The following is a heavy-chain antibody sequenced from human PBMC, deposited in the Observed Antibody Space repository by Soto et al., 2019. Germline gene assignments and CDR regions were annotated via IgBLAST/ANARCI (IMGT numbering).Heavy chain of an antibody. CDR2: IGTAGDT. V-gene: IGHV3-13*01. J-gene: IGHJ3*02. CDR3: ARGLTYYYGGNAFDI. D-gene: IGHD3-10*01. Sequence: TGGSLRLSCAASGFTFSSYGMHWVRQATGKGLEWVSAIGTAGDTYYPGSVKGRFTISRENAKNSLYPQMNSLRAEDTAVYYCARGLTYYYGGNAFDIWGQGTMVTVSS. CDR1: GFTFSSYG.